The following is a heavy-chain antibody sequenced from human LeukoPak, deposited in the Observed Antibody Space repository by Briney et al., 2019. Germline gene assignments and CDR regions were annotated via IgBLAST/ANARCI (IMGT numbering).Heavy chain of an antibody. CDR1: GGSFSGYY. CDR2: INHSGST. V-gene: IGHV4-34*01. Sequence: PSETLSLTCAVYGGSFSGYYWNWIRQPPGKGLERIGEINHSGSTNYNPSLNSRVTISVDTSKNQFSLKLSSVTAADTAVYYCARSRYILVGATRVSPNWFDPWGQGTLVTVSS. J-gene: IGHJ5*02. D-gene: IGHD1-26*01. CDR3: ARSRYILVGATRVSPNWFDP.